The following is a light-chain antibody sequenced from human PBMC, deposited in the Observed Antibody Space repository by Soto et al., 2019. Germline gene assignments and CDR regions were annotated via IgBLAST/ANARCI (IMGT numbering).Light chain of an antibody. V-gene: IGKV3-20*01. Sequence: EIVLTQSPGTLSLSPGERATLSCRASQSIRSNYLAWYQQKPGQAPRILIYAASSRATGIPDRFSGSGSGTDFSLTISRLEPEDFAVYYCHQYDTSPRTFGQGTKVDIK. CDR1: QSIRSNY. CDR2: AAS. CDR3: HQYDTSPRT. J-gene: IGKJ1*01.